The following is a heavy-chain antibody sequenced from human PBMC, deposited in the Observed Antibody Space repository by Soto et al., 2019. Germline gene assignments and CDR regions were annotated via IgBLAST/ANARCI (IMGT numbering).Heavy chain of an antibody. D-gene: IGHD2-15*01. CDR3: VRVVAINGNPDN. CDR2: IVPTVDTS. V-gene: IGHV1-69*14. J-gene: IGHJ4*02. Sequence: QVQLVQSGAEVRQPASSVKVSCKTSGATFSSYAITWVRQAPGQGLEWMGGIVPTVDTSTYAHKFQGRVTITADKFTNAVYRELSSLRSDDTAVYYCVRVVAINGNPDNWGQGTLVTVSS. CDR1: GATFSSYA.